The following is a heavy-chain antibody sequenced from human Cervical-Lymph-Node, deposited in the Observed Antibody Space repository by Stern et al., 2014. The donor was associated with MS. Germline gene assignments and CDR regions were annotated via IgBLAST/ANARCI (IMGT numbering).Heavy chain of an antibody. V-gene: IGHV1-69*06. CDR2: IIPIFGPA. D-gene: IGHD6-25*01. CDR1: GGGLSNFA. J-gene: IGHJ6*02. CDR3: VKGLKTPRLFDRGAGYFYLPMDV. Sequence: VQLVQSGAEVKKPGSSVRVTCKPSGGGLSNFAFSWVRQAPGQGLEWMGGIIPIFGPANYAQDFQDRVTIKADRSTTTVYMELSGLTFQDTAVYYCVKGLKTPRLFDRGAGYFYLPMDVWGQGTSVTVSS.